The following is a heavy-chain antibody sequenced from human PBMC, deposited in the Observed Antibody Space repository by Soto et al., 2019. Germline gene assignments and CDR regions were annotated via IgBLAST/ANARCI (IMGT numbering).Heavy chain of an antibody. CDR2: IIPILGIA. CDR1: GGTFSSYT. V-gene: IGHV1-69*02. Sequence: QVQLVQSGAEVKKPGSSVKVSCKASGGTFSSYTISWVRQAPGQGLEWMGRIIPILGIANYAQKFQGRVTITADKSTSTAYMELSSLRSEDTAVYYCARGTNYYDSSGYLLSAGMDVWGQGTTVTVSS. D-gene: IGHD3-22*01. J-gene: IGHJ6*02. CDR3: ARGTNYYDSSGYLLSAGMDV.